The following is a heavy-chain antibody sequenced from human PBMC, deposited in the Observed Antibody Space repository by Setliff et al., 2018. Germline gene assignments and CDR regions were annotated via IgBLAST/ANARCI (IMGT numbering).Heavy chain of an antibody. CDR3: ARGRDFWSGYLVY. J-gene: IGHJ4*02. Sequence: ASVKVSCKASGYTFTGYYMHWVRQAPGQGLEWMGWINPNSGGTNYAQKFQGWVTMTRDTPISTAYMELSRLRSDDTAVYYCARGRDFWSGYLVYWGRGTLVTVSS. CDR1: GYTFTGYY. CDR2: INPNSGGT. V-gene: IGHV1-2*04. D-gene: IGHD3-3*01.